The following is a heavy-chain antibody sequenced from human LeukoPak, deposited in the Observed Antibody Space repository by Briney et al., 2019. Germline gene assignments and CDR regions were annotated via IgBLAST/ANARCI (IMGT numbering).Heavy chain of an antibody. V-gene: IGHV3-33*01. CDR3: ARGPSITMVRGVFDY. J-gene: IGHJ4*02. CDR2: IWYDGSNK. CDR1: GFTFSSYG. Sequence: GRSLRLSCAASGFTFSSYGMHWVRQAPGKGREGGAVIWYDGSNKYYADSVKGRFTISRYNSKNTLYLQMNSLRAEDTAVYYCARGPSITMVRGVFDYWGQGTLVTVSS. D-gene: IGHD3-10*01.